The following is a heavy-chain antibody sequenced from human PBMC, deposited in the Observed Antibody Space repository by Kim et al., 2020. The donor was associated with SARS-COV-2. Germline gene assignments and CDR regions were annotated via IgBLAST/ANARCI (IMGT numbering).Heavy chain of an antibody. Sequence: GGSLRLSCAASGFTFGDYAMHWVRQAPGKGLEWVSGISWNSGSIGYADSVKGRFTISRDNAKNSLYLQMNSLRAEDTALYYCAKGIEKSIAVAGSYGMDVWGQGTTVTVSS. CDR3: AKGIEKSIAVAGSYGMDV. V-gene: IGHV3-9*01. J-gene: IGHJ6*02. CDR2: ISWNSGSI. D-gene: IGHD6-19*01. CDR1: GFTFGDYA.